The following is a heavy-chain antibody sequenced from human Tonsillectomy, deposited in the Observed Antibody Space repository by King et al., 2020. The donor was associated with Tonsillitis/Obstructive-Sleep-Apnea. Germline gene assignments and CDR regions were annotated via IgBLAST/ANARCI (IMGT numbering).Heavy chain of an antibody. CDR1: GFTFDDYA. V-gene: IGHV3-9*01. CDR3: ATDIRDPYDILTGYLCAFDL. CDR2: ISWNSGNI. Sequence: GQLVQSGGGLVQPGRSLRLSCAASGFTFDDYAMHWVRQPPGKGLEWVAGISWNSGNIGYADPVKGRFTISRDNAKNSLYLQMNILRAEDTALYYCATDIRDPYDILTGYLCAFDLWGRGTLVTVSS. D-gene: IGHD3-9*01. J-gene: IGHJ2*01.